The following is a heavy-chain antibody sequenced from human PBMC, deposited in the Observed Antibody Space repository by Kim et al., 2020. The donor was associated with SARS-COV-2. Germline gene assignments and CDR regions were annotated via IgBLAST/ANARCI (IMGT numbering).Heavy chain of an antibody. J-gene: IGHJ6*02. CDR3: ARQEPDYGETPTTFVDV. V-gene: IGHV5-51*01. CDR2: IYPGDSDT. D-gene: IGHD4-17*01. Sequence: GESLKISCKGSGYSFTSYWIGWVRQMPGKGLEWMGIIYPGDSDTRYSPSFQGQVTISADKSISTAYLQWSSLKASDTAMYYCARQEPDYGETPTTFVDVWGQGTTVTVSS. CDR1: GYSFTSYW.